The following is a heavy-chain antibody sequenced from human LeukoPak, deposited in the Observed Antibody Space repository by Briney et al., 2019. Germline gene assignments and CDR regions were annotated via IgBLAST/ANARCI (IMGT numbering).Heavy chain of an antibody. CDR1: GYSFTSYR. J-gene: IGHJ4*02. V-gene: IGHV5-51*01. Sequence: GESLKISCKGSGYSFTSYRIGWVRQMPGKGLEWMGTIYPGGSHTSYSPSFQGQVTISADKSINTAYLEWRSLKASDTAMYYCAKPVLDTYGLRWGQGTLVTVSS. CDR3: AKPVLDTYGLR. D-gene: IGHD5-18*01. CDR2: IYPGGSHT.